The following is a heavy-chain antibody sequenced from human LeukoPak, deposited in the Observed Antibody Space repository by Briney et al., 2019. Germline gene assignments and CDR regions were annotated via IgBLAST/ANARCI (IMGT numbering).Heavy chain of an antibody. Sequence: ASVTVSCKASGGTFSSYAISWVRQAPGQGLEWMGGIIPIFGTANYAQKFQGRVTITADESTSTAYMELSSLRSEDTAVYYCARGGYSYFDYWGQGTLVTVSS. CDR1: GGTFSSYA. CDR3: ARGGYSYFDY. V-gene: IGHV1-69*13. D-gene: IGHD3-22*01. J-gene: IGHJ4*02. CDR2: IIPIFGTA.